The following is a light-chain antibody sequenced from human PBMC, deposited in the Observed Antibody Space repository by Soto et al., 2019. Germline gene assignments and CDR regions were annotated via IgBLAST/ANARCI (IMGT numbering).Light chain of an antibody. CDR1: SSNIGNNY. Sequence: QSVLTQPPSVSAAPGQKVTISCSGSSSNIGNNYVSWYQQLPGTAPKLLIYENNKRPSGIPDRFSGPKSGTSATLGITGLQTGDEADYYCGTWDSSLNTYVFGSGTKVTVL. CDR2: ENN. CDR3: GTWDSSLNTYV. V-gene: IGLV1-51*02. J-gene: IGLJ1*01.